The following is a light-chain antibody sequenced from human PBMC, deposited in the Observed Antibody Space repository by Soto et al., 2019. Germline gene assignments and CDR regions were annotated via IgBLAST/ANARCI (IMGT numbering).Light chain of an antibody. V-gene: IGLV2-14*03. Sequence: QSVLTQPASVSGSPGQSITISCTGTSSDVGGYSYISWYQHNPGRAPKLMIYDVSNRPSGVSDRFSGSKSGNTASLTIPRLQAEDEADYYCSSYTTSSTYVFGSGTKLTVL. CDR3: SSYTTSSTYV. CDR2: DVS. J-gene: IGLJ1*01. CDR1: SSDVGGYSY.